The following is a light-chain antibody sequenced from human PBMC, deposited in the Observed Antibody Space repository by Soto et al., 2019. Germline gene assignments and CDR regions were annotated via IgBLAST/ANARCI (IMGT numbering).Light chain of an antibody. J-gene: IGKJ4*01. V-gene: IGKV3D-15*01. Sequence: EIVMTQSPATLSVSPGERATLSCWASQSVSSNLDWYQQKPGQAPRLLIYDVSTRATGIPTRFSGSGSGTEFTLTISSLQSEDFAAYYCQQYNNWPLTFGGGTKVEIK. CDR1: QSVSSN. CDR3: QQYNNWPLT. CDR2: DVS.